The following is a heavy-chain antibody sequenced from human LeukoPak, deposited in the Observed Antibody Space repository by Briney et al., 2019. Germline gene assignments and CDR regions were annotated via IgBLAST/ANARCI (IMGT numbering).Heavy chain of an antibody. Sequence: ASVKVSCKASGYTFTSYDINWVRQATGQGLEWMGWMNPNSGNTRYAHKFQGRVTMTRNTSISTAYMELSSLRSEDTAVYYCARALVVAATLNWFDPWGQGTLVTVSS. CDR1: GYTFTSYD. D-gene: IGHD2-15*01. V-gene: IGHV1-8*01. CDR3: ARALVVAATLNWFDP. CDR2: MNPNSGNT. J-gene: IGHJ5*02.